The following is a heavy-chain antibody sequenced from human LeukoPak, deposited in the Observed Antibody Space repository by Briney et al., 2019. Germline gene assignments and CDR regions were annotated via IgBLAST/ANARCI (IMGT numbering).Heavy chain of an antibody. V-gene: IGHV4-59*11. Sequence: SETLSLTCSVSGGSIGGHYWNWIRQAPGKGLEWIGYIFNSGSTTYNPSLESRVTISLDTSKNQFSLRLSSVTAADSAVYYCASDYTSRSYRFDYWGQGTLVTVSS. CDR2: IFNSGST. CDR3: ASDYTSRSYRFDY. CDR1: GGSIGGHY. J-gene: IGHJ4*02. D-gene: IGHD3-10*01.